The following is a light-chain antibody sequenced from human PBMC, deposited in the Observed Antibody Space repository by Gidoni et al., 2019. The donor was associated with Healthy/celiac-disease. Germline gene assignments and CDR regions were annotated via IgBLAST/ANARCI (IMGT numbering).Light chain of an antibody. CDR1: QGISSY. J-gene: IGKJ4*01. CDR2: AAS. Sequence: DIQFTQSPSFLSASVGDRVTITCRASQGISSYLAWYQQKPGQAPKLLIYAASTLQSGVPSRFSGSGSGTEFTLTISSLQPEDFATYYCQQLNSYPLTFGGGTKVEIK. CDR3: QQLNSYPLT. V-gene: IGKV1-9*01.